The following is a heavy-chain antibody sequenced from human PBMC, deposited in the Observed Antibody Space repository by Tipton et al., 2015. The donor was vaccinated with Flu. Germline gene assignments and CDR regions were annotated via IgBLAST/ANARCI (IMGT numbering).Heavy chain of an antibody. J-gene: IGHJ3*01. D-gene: IGHD1-26*01. CDR2: IYYSGRT. V-gene: IGHV4-59*08. CDR1: GGSINNYY. CDR3: ASRRLGPTRDFFDV. Sequence: LRLSCTVSGGSINNYYWTWIRQPPGKGLEWIGYIYYSGRTTYDPSLKSRVTISVDTSKNQFSLRLNSVTAANTAVYYCASRRLGPTRDFFDVWGQGTMVTVSS.